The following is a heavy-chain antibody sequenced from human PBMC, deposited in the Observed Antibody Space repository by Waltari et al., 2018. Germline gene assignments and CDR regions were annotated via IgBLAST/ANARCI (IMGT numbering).Heavy chain of an antibody. D-gene: IGHD6-13*01. J-gene: IGHJ4*02. CDR3: AKAGRSYSSSWFDY. CDR1: GFTFSSYA. Sequence: EVQLLESGGGLVQPGGSLRLSCAASGFTFSSYAMSWVRQAPGKGLEWVSALRGSGGSTYYAYSVKGRFTISRDNSKNTLYLQMNSLRAEDTAVYYCAKAGRSYSSSWFDYWGQGTLVTVSS. V-gene: IGHV3-23*01. CDR2: LRGSGGST.